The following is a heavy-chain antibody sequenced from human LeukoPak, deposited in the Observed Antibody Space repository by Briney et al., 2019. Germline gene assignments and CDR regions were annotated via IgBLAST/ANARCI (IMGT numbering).Heavy chain of an antibody. CDR1: GYTFINHD. CDR3: ARGPHERSGYPDD. Sequence: ASVKVSCKGSGYTFINHDINWVRQATGQGLEWMGWISPYNGNTNYAQKFQGRVTLTTDTSTSTAYMELRSLRSDDTAVYYCARGPHERSGYPDDWGQGTLVTVSS. CDR2: ISPYNGNT. D-gene: IGHD3-22*01. J-gene: IGHJ4*02. V-gene: IGHV1-18*01.